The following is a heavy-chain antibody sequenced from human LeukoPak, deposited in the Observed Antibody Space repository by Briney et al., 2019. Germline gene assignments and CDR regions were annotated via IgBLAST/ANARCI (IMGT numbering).Heavy chain of an antibody. D-gene: IGHD3-22*01. CDR1: GYTFISYS. CDR3: ARGVYDSSGYRFDY. Sequence: ASVKVSCKASGYTFISYSINWVRQAPGQGLECMGWISAYNGNTNYVQNLQGRVTMTTDTSTSTAYLELRSLRSDDTAVYYCARGVYDSSGYRFDYWGQGTLVTVS. V-gene: IGHV1-18*01. CDR2: ISAYNGNT. J-gene: IGHJ4*02.